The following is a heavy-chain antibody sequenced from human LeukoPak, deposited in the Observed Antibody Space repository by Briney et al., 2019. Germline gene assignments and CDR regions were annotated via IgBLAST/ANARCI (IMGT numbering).Heavy chain of an antibody. J-gene: IGHJ1*01. CDR1: GFTFSDFN. D-gene: IGHD1-20*01. CDR3: AKDFSSYNWKRYFQH. Sequence: GVSLRLSCAASGFTFSDFNMNWVRQAPGKGLEWVSHISGSSRTKSYADSVKGRFTISRDNAKNSLYLQMNSLRAEDTAVYYCAKDFSSYNWKRYFQHWGQGTLVTVSS. V-gene: IGHV3-48*01. CDR2: ISGSSRTK.